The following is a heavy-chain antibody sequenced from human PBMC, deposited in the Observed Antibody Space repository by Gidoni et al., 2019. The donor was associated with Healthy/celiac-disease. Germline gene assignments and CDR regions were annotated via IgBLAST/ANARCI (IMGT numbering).Heavy chain of an antibody. J-gene: IGHJ5*02. CDR3: ARDQRPGYSSSWYPPDGFDP. D-gene: IGHD6-13*01. V-gene: IGHV1-18*01. CDR2: ISAYNGNT. CDR1: GYTFTSYG. Sequence: QVQLVQSGAEVKKPGASVKVSCKASGYTFTSYGISWVRQAPGQGLEWMGWISAYNGNTNYAQKLQGRVTMTTDTSTSTAYMELRSLRSDDTAVYYCARDQRPGYSSSWYPPDGFDPWGQGTLVTVSS.